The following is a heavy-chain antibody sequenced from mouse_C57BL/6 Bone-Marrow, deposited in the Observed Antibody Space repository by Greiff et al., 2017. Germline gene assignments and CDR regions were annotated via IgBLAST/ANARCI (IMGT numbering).Heavy chain of an antibody. V-gene: IGHV1-64*01. CDR1: GYTFTSYW. D-gene: IGHD2-3*01. CDR2: IHPNSGST. CDR3: ARRDGYPAWFAY. J-gene: IGHJ3*01. Sequence: VKLQQPGAELVKPGASVKLSCKASGYTFTSYWMHWVKQRPGQGLEWIGMIHPNSGSTNYNEKFKGKATLTVDKSSSQAYMQLSSLTSEDSAVYYCARRDGYPAWFAYWGQGTLVTVCA.